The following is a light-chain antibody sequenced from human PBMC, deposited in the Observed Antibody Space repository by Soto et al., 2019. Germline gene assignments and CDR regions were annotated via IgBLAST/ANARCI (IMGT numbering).Light chain of an antibody. Sequence: EIVMTQSPATLSVSPGERATLSCRASQYISNDLAWYQQKPGQAPRPLIYAASPRATGIPARFSGSGSGTEFTLTISNLQSEDFAVYYCQQYNKWPPLTFGGGNKVEI. CDR1: QYISND. J-gene: IGKJ4*01. CDR2: AAS. V-gene: IGKV3-15*01. CDR3: QQYNKWPPLT.